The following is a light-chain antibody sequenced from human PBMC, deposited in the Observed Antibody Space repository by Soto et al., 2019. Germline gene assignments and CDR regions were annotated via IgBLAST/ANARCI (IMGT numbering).Light chain of an antibody. CDR3: QQRRKWPLT. J-gene: IGKJ4*01. CDR2: DAS. CDR1: QSVSSY. V-gene: IGKV3-11*01. Sequence: ETVLTQSPATLSLSPGERATLSCRASQSVSSYLAWYQQKPGQAPRLLIYDASNRATGIPARFSGSGSGTDLTLTISSLEPADFAVYYCQQRRKWPLTFGGGTKVDI.